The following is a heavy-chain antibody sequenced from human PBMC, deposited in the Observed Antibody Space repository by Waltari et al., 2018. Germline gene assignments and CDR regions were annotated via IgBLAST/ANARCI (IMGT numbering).Heavy chain of an antibody. CDR1: GYIFTNYG. Sequence: MQSGPEVKRPGASVNVSCKASGYIFTNYGVSWVRQAPGQGLEYMGWISPKNVDTNFVQKFRCRVTMTTDTCTSTAYMELRSLTPDDTAIYFCARPPFTSSWYYFDRWGQGTLVTVSS. CDR2: ISPKNVDT. V-gene: IGHV1-18*01. D-gene: IGHD3-22*01. J-gene: IGHJ4*02. CDR3: ARPPFTSSWYYFDR.